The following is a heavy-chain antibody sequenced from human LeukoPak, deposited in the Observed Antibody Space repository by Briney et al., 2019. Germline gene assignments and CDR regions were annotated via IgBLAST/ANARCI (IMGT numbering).Heavy chain of an antibody. Sequence: PSETLSLTCSVSAGSISNGDYYWGWIRQAPGKGLEWIGCIFYGESTHYNPSLKSRATISVDTSKNQFSLKLTSVTAADAAIYCCARQLPTAAADTRGYFDYWGQGTVVNVSS. CDR2: IFYGEST. V-gene: IGHV4-39*01. CDR3: ARQLPTAAADTRGYFDY. D-gene: IGHD6-25*01. CDR1: AGSISNGDYY. J-gene: IGHJ4*01.